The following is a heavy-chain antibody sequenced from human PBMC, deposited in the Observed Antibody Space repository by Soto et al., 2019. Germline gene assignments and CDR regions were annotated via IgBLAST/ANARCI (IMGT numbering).Heavy chain of an antibody. V-gene: IGHV4-31*03. J-gene: IGHJ4*02. D-gene: IGHD3-10*01. CDR1: GASITRAGFY. CDR2: THSSGSA. Sequence: QVHLQESGPGLVKPSQTLSLTCTVSGASITRAGFYWTWIRQRPGKGLEWIGYTHSSGSAYSNPSLQSRIIMSVDPSQIQFSLRLRSVTAADTAVYYCAALRRYSSGSGSYRDNWGQGTLVTVSS. CDR3: AALRRYSSGSGSYRDN.